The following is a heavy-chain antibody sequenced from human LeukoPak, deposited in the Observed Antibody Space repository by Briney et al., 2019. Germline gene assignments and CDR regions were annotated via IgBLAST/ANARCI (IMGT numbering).Heavy chain of an antibody. V-gene: IGHV3-48*01. CDR1: GFIFSNYS. D-gene: IGHD5-24*01. Sequence: GGSLRLSCATSGFIFSNYSMNWVRQAPGKGLEWVSYISSSSSTIYYADSVKGRFTISRDNAKNSLYLQMNSLRAEDTAVYYCARGYSRDGYNLDYWGQGTLVTVSS. J-gene: IGHJ4*02. CDR2: ISSSSSTI. CDR3: ARGYSRDGYNLDY.